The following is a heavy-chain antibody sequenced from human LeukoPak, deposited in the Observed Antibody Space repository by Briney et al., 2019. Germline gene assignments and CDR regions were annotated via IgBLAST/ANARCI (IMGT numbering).Heavy chain of an antibody. Sequence: GGSLRLSCAASGFTFGDYYMSWIRQAPGKGLEWVSYISSSGSTIYYADSVKGRFTISRDNSKNTLYLQMNSLRAEDTAVYYCARFFPYYGMDVWGQGTTVTVSS. CDR2: ISSSGSTI. V-gene: IGHV3-11*04. CDR1: GFTFGDYY. D-gene: IGHD3-3*01. J-gene: IGHJ6*02. CDR3: ARFFPYYGMDV.